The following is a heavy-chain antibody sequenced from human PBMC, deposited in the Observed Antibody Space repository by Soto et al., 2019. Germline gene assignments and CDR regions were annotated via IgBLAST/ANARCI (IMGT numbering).Heavy chain of an antibody. J-gene: IGHJ4*02. Sequence: SLRLSCAASGVTFSSYWMHWVRQAPGKGLVWVSRINSDGSSTSYADSVKGRFTISRDNAKNTLYLQMNSLRAEDTAVYYSARDPMPYCSGGSCYHLHSPHFDYWGQGTLVTVSS. CDR2: INSDGSST. CDR1: GVTFSSYW. CDR3: ARDPMPYCSGGSCYHLHSPHFDY. V-gene: IGHV3-74*01. D-gene: IGHD2-15*01.